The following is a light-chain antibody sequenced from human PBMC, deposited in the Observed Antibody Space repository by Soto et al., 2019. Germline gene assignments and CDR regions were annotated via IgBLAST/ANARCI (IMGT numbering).Light chain of an antibody. V-gene: IGLV2-8*01. CDR3: SSYAGSNNFV. Sequence: QSAPTPPPSASGSPGQSVPISCTGTSSDVGGYNYVSWYQQHPGKAPKLMIYEVSKRPSGVPDRFSGSKSGNTASLTVSGLQAEDEADYYCSSYAGSNNFVFGTGTKVTVL. CDR1: SSDVGGYNY. CDR2: EVS. J-gene: IGLJ1*01.